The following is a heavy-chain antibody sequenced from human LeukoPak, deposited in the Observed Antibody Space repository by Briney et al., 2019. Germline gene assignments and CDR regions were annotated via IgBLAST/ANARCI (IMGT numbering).Heavy chain of an antibody. Sequence: WASVKVSCKASGYTFTGYYLHWVRQAPGQGLEWMGWFNPNTGGPNYEQKFQDRVTMTRDTSISTAYMELSRLTSDDTAVYFCARDYYGSGSYFDYWGQGTPVTVSS. CDR2: FNPNTGGP. J-gene: IGHJ4*02. V-gene: IGHV1-2*02. D-gene: IGHD3-10*01. CDR3: ARDYYGSGSYFDY. CDR1: GYTFTGYY.